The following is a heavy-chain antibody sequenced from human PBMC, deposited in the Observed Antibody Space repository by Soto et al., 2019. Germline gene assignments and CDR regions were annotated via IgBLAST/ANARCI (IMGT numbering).Heavy chain of an antibody. CDR2: ISAYNGNT. CDR3: ARDLEYSSSWYGLNYYYGMDV. V-gene: IGHV1-18*01. D-gene: IGHD6-13*01. J-gene: IGHJ6*02. CDR1: GYTFTSYG. Sequence: GASVKVSCKASGYTFTSYGISWVRQAHGQGLEWMGWISAYNGNTNYAQKLQGRVTMTTDTSTSTAYMELRSLRSDDTAVYYCARDLEYSSSWYGLNYYYGMDVWGQGTTVTVSS.